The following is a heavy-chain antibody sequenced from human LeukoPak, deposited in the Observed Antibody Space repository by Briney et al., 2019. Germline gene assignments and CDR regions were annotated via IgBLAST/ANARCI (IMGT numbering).Heavy chain of an antibody. Sequence: GASVKVSCKASGYTFTGYYIHWVRQAPGQGLEWMGWISAYNGNTNYAQKLQGRVTMTTDTSTSTAYMELRSLRSDDTAVYYCARDEQSNYDFWSGYYYPFDYWGQGTLVTVSS. J-gene: IGHJ4*02. CDR2: ISAYNGNT. CDR1: GYTFTGYY. V-gene: IGHV1-18*04. D-gene: IGHD3-3*01. CDR3: ARDEQSNYDFWSGYYYPFDY.